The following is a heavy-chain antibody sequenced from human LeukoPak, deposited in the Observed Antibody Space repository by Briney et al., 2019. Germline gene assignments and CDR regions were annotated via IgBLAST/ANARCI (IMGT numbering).Heavy chain of an antibody. CDR2: INPNSGGT. V-gene: IGHV1-2*06. J-gene: IGHJ6*03. CDR1: GYTFTGYY. CDR3: ARDPLYDSSGYKYYYYMDV. D-gene: IGHD3-22*01. Sequence: ASVKVSCKASGYTFTGYYMHWVRQAPGQGLEWMGRINPNSGGTNYAQRFQGRVTMTRDTSISTAYMELSRLRSDDTAVYYCARDPLYDSSGYKYYYYMDVWGKGTTVTVSS.